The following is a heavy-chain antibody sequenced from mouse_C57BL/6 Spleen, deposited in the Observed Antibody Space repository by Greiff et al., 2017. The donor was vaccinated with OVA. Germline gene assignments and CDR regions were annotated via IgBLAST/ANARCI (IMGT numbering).Heavy chain of an antibody. J-gene: IGHJ1*03. V-gene: IGHV1-69*01. CDR1: GYTFTSYW. CDR3: ARSYYGSSNDWYFDV. Sequence: QVQLKQPGAELVMPGASVKLSCKASGYTFTSYWMHWVKQRPGQGLEWIGEIDPSDSYTNYNQKFKGKSTLTVDKSSSTAYMQLSSLTSEDSAVYYCARSYYGSSNDWYFDVWGTGTTVTVSS. CDR2: IDPSDSYT. D-gene: IGHD1-1*01.